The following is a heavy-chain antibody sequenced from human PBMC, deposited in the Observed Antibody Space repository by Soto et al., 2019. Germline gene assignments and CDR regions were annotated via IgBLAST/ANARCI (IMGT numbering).Heavy chain of an antibody. CDR3: ARGVPFFGVVNKSPYNWFDP. Sequence: ASVKVSCKASGYTFTSYDINWVRQATGQGLEWMGWMNPNSGNTGYAQKFQGRVTMTRNTSISTAYMELSSLRSEDTAVYYCARGVPFFGVVNKSPYNWFDPWGQGTLVTVSS. J-gene: IGHJ5*02. V-gene: IGHV1-8*01. CDR1: GYTFTSYD. D-gene: IGHD3-3*01. CDR2: MNPNSGNT.